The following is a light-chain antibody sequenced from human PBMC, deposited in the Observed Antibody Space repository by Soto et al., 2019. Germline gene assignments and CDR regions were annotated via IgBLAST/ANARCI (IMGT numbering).Light chain of an antibody. CDR2: SNN. CDR3: AAWDDSLNGGL. J-gene: IGLJ1*01. CDR1: GSNIGSNT. V-gene: IGLV1-44*01. Sequence: QSVLTQPPSASGTPGQRVTISCSGSGSNIGSNTVDWYQHLPGTAPKLLIYSNNQRPSGVPDRFSGSKSGTSVSLAISGLQSEYEGDYYCAAWDDSLNGGLFGTGTKLTVL.